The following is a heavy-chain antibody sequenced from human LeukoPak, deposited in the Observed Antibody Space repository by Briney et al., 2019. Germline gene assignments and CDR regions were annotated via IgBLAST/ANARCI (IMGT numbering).Heavy chain of an antibody. CDR2: ISGSGAST. D-gene: IGHD6-13*01. V-gene: IGHV3-23*01. J-gene: IGHJ4*02. CDR3: AKSYSSSSSAYQTD. Sequence: GGSLRFSCAGSGFTFSTYAMSWVRQAPGKGLQLVSAISGSGASTYYVDSVKGRFTISRDNSRNTLYLQMNSLRAEDTAVYYCAKSYSSSSSAYQTDWGQGILVTVSS. CDR1: GFTFSTYA.